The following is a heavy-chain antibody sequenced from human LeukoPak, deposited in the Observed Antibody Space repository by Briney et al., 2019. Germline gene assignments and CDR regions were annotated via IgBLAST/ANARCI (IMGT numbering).Heavy chain of an antibody. CDR3: ARHVITGSLNYYYGMDV. Sequence: SETLSLTCAVYGGSFSGYYWSWIRQPPGKGLEWIGEINHSGSTNYNPSLKSRVTISVDTSKNQFSLKLSSVTAADTAVYYCARHVITGSLNYYYGMDVWGQGTTVTVSS. CDR1: GGSFSGYY. D-gene: IGHD1-20*01. V-gene: IGHV4-34*01. CDR2: INHSGST. J-gene: IGHJ6*02.